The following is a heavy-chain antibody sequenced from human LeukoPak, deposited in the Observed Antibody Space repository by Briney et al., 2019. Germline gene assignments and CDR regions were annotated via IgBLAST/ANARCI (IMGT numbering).Heavy chain of an antibody. J-gene: IGHJ4*02. D-gene: IGHD2-8*01. CDR3: ARGDGMLGYFDY. V-gene: IGHV4-59*12. CDR2: IYYSGST. Sequence: PSETLSLTCTVSGGSISSYYWSWIRQPPGKGLEWIGYIYYSGSTYYNPSLKSRVTISVDTSKNQFSLKLSSVTAADTAVYYCARGDGMLGYFDYWGQGTLVTVSS. CDR1: GGSISSYY.